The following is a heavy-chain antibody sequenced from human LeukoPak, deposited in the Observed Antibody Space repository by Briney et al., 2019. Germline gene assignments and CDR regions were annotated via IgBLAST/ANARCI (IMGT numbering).Heavy chain of an antibody. Sequence: PGGSLRLSCAASGVTVSDNYMSWVRQAPGKGLVWVSHISRDGSGSSYADSVKGRFTISRDNARSTLSLQMDSLRAEDTAVYYCARRYCGGGSCHFDYWGQGTLVTVSS. CDR2: ISRDGSGS. CDR1: GVTVSDNY. CDR3: ARRYCGGGSCHFDY. D-gene: IGHD2-15*01. V-gene: IGHV3-74*01. J-gene: IGHJ4*02.